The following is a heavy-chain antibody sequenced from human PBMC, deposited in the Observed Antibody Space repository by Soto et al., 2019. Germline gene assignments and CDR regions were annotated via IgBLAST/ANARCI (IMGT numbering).Heavy chain of an antibody. CDR2: IDSSGEK. D-gene: IGHD6-19*01. CDR1: GLSITDSGMG. V-gene: IGHV2-26*01. CDR3: ARRHLAVAVSPWFDP. Sequence: QVTLKESGPVLVKPTETLTLRCTVSGLSITDSGMGVSWIRQPPGQPLERLAHIDSSGEKSYRTFLKSRLAISKDTSKSQIVLTMTNMDPADTATYYCARRHLAVAVSPWFDPWGQGIPVTVSS. J-gene: IGHJ5*02.